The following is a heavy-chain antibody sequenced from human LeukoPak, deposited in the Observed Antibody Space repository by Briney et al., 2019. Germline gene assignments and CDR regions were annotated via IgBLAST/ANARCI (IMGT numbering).Heavy chain of an antibody. J-gene: IGHJ5*02. V-gene: IGHV3-21*01. CDR2: ISSSSRNL. CDR1: GLTFSSYR. Sequence: SGASLRLSCAASGLTFSSYRMSWVRQAPGKGLEGLSSISSSSRNLYYADSVKARSTISRDNAKNSLYLQMNSLRAEDTAVYYCASETYSSGPRWFDPWGQGALVTVSS. CDR3: ASETYSSGPRWFDP. D-gene: IGHD6-19*01.